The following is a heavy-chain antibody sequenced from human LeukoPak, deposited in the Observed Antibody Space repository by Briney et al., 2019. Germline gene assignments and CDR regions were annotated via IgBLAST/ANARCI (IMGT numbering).Heavy chain of an antibody. J-gene: IGHJ4*02. CDR2: IRYDGSNK. CDR1: GFTFSSYG. D-gene: IGHD3-3*01. CDR3: VKVSRIFGAMSPSYFDY. V-gene: IGHV3-30*02. Sequence: GGSLRLSCAASGFTFSSYGMHWVRQAPGKGLEWVAFIRYDGSNKYYADSVKGRFTISRDNSKNTLYLQMNSVRAEETGVYYCVKVSRIFGAMSPSYFDYWGKGTLVTVSS.